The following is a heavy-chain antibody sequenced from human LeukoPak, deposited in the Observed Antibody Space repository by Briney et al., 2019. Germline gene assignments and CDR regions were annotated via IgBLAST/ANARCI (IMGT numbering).Heavy chain of an antibody. CDR3: TAGMITFGGVATHWNY. V-gene: IGHV3-49*03. J-gene: IGHJ4*02. D-gene: IGHD3-16*01. CDR1: GFTYGDYA. CDR2: IRSKAYGGTT. Sequence: GSLRLSCTASGFTYGDYAMSWFRQAPGKGLEWVGFIRSKAYGGTTEYAASVKGRFTISRDDSKSIAYLQMNSLKTEDTAEYYCTAGMITFGGVATHWNYWGQGTLVTLSS.